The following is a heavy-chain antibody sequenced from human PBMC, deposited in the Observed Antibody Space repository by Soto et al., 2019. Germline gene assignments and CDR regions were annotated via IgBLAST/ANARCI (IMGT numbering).Heavy chain of an antibody. CDR3: ARSSGSAAFDP. V-gene: IGHV1-69*02. Sequence: QVQLVQSGAEVKKPGSSVKVSCKASGGTFSSYTISWVRQAPGQGLEWMGRIIPILGIANYAQKFQGRVTITADKSTSTAYMELSRLRSEDTAVYYCARSSGSAAFDPWGQGTLVTASS. J-gene: IGHJ5*02. CDR1: GGTFSSYT. D-gene: IGHD3-10*01. CDR2: IIPILGIA.